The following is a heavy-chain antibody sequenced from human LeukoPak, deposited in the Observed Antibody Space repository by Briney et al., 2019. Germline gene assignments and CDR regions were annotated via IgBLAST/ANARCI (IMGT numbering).Heavy chain of an antibody. V-gene: IGHV3-53*01. CDR3: ARLETTGSDFDY. CDR2: IYSGGSS. Sequence: PGGSLRLPCAASGFTVSNNYMSWVRQAPGKGLEWVSVIYSGGSSYYADSVKGRFTISRDNSKNTLYLQMNSLRAEDTAVYYCARLETTGSDFDYWGQGTLVTVSS. CDR1: GFTVSNNY. J-gene: IGHJ4*02. D-gene: IGHD1-1*01.